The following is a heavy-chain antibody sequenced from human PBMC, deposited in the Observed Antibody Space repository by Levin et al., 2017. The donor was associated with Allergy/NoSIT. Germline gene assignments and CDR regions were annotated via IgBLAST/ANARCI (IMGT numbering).Heavy chain of an antibody. V-gene: IGHV1-2*02. D-gene: IGHD2-2*01. Sequence: ASVKVSCKASGYTFTGYYMHWVRQAPGQGLEWMGWINPNNGGTNYAQKFQGRVTMTRDTSISTAYMELSRLRSDDTAVYYCAGGACSGTSGYRDYWGQGTLVTVSS. J-gene: IGHJ4*02. CDR2: INPNNGGT. CDR1: GYTFTGYY. CDR3: AGGACSGTSGYRDY.